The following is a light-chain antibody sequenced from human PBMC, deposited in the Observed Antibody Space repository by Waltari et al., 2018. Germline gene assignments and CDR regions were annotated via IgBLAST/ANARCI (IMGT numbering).Light chain of an antibody. CDR2: AAS. J-gene: IGKJ2*01. V-gene: IGKV1-9*01. CDR1: QGISSY. CDR3: QQLNSYPYT. Sequence: DIQLTQSPSFLSASVGDRVTLTCRASQGISSYLVWYQQKPGKAPKVLIYAASTLQSGVPSRFSGSGSGTEFTLTISSLQPEDFATYYCQQLNSYPYTFGQGTKLEIK.